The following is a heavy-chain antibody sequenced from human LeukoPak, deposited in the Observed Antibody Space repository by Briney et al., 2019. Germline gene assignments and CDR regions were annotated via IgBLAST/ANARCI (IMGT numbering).Heavy chain of an antibody. J-gene: IGHJ6*02. CDR1: GGSISSGGYS. CDR3: ARFQSSSSWDYYYGLDV. Sequence: SETLSLTCAVSGGSISSGGYSWSWIRQPPGKGLEWIGYIYYSGSTYYNPSLKSRVTISVDTSKNQFSLKLSSVTAADTAVYYCARFQSSSSWDYYYGLDVWGQGTTVTVSS. D-gene: IGHD2-2*01. CDR2: IYYSGST. V-gene: IGHV4-30-2*01.